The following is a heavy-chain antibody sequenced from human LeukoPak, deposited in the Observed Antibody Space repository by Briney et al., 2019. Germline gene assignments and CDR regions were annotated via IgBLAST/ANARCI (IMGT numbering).Heavy chain of an antibody. CDR1: GCTFSSYS. CDR3: ARDRRGAMVT. CDR2: ISSSSSYI. V-gene: IGHV3-21*01. Sequence: GGSLRLSCAASGCTFSSYSMNWVRQAPGKGLEWVSSISSSSSYIYYADSVKGRFTISSDNAKNSLYLQMNILRAEDTAVYYCARDRRGAMVTWGQGTLVTVSS. D-gene: IGHD5-18*01. J-gene: IGHJ5*02.